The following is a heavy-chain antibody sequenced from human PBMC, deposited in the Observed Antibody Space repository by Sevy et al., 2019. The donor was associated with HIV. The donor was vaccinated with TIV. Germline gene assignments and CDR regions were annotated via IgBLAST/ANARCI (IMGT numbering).Heavy chain of an antibody. J-gene: IGHJ6*02. V-gene: IGHV1-18*01. CDR2: ISAYNGNT. D-gene: IGHD3-3*01. CDR3: ARDLPTIFGAADYYYYGMDV. Sequence: ASVKVSCKASGYTFTSYGISWVRQAPGQGLEWMGWISAYNGNTNYAQKLQGRVTMTTDTSTGTAYMELRSLRSDDTAVYYCARDLPTIFGAADYYYYGMDVWGQGTTVTVSS. CDR1: GYTFTSYG.